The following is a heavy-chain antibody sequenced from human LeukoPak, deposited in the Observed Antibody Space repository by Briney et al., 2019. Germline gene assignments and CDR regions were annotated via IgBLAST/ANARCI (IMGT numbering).Heavy chain of an antibody. Sequence: PGRSLRLSCAASGFTFSSYGMHWVRQAPGKGLEWVAVIWYDGSNKYYADSVKGRFTISRDNSKNTLYLQMNGLRAEDMAVYYCAKPHGGGYCSSTSCRSLDYWGQGTLVTVSS. CDR3: AKPHGGGYCSSTSCRSLDY. V-gene: IGHV3-33*06. J-gene: IGHJ4*02. CDR2: IWYDGSNK. CDR1: GFTFSSYG. D-gene: IGHD2-2*01.